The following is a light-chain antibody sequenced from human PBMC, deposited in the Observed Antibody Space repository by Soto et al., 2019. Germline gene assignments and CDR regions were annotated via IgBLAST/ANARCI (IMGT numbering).Light chain of an antibody. J-gene: IGKJ1*01. V-gene: IGKV1-5*03. Sequence: DIQMTQSPSTLSASVGDRVTITCRASQTISNYLNWYQQRPGKAPKLLIYRSSILQNGVPSRFSGSVSGTEFTLTIRSLQPDDFATYYCQQYYIYATFGQGTRVEI. CDR3: QQYYIYAT. CDR2: RSS. CDR1: QTISNY.